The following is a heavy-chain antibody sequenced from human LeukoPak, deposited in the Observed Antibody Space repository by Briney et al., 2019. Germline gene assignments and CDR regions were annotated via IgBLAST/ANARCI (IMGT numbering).Heavy chain of an antibody. CDR2: IIPILGIA. J-gene: IGHJ6*02. CDR1: GGTFSSYT. D-gene: IGHD2-15*01. V-gene: IGHV1-69*04. Sequence: SVKVSCKASGGTFSSYTISWVRQAPGQGLEWMGRIIPILGIANYAQKFQGRVTITADKSTSTAYMELSSLRSEDTAVYYCARDRRCSRGSCYSEHYYYGMDVWGQGTTVTVSS. CDR3: ARDRRCSRGSCYSEHYYYGMDV.